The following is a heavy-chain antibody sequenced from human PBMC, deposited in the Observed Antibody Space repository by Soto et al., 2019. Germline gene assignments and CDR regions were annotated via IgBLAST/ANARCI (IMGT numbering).Heavy chain of an antibody. CDR1: GYTFTSYA. CDR2: INAGNGNT. J-gene: IGHJ5*01. Sequence: ASVKVSCKASGYTFTSYAMHWVRQAPGQRLEWMGWINAGNGNTKYSQKFQGRVTITRDTSASTAYMELSSLRSEDTAVYYCATPHAIHNWFDPSGQGTLLTVSS. V-gene: IGHV1-3*01. D-gene: IGHD2-8*01. CDR3: ATPHAIHNWFDP.